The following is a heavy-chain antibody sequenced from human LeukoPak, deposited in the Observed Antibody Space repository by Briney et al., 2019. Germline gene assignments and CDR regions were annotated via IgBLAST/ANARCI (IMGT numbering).Heavy chain of an antibody. CDR2: ISYDGSNK. D-gene: IGHD5-24*01. CDR1: GFTFSSYI. V-gene: IGHV3-30*04. Sequence: RVGSLRLSCAAPGFTFSSYIMHWVRQAPGKGLGWVGVISYDGSNKYYADSVKGRFTISRDNSKNTLYLQMNSLRAEDTALYYCARDLWVQLSGGDRPFDYWGQGTLVTVSS. J-gene: IGHJ4*02. CDR3: ARDLWVQLSGGDRPFDY.